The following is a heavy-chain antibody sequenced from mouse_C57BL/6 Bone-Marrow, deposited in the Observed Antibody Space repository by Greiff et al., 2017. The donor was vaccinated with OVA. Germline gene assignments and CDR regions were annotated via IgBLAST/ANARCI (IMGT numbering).Heavy chain of an antibody. CDR2: ISSGGSYT. V-gene: IGHV5-6*02. CDR1: GFTFSSYG. J-gene: IGHJ2*01. Sequence: EVKLQESGGDLVKPGGSLKLSCAASGFTFSSYGMSWVRQTPDKRLEWVATISSGGSYTYYPDSVKGRFTISRDNAKNTLYLQMSSLKSEDTAMYYCARRGITTVDYWGQGTTLTVSS. CDR3: ARRGITTVDY. D-gene: IGHD1-1*01.